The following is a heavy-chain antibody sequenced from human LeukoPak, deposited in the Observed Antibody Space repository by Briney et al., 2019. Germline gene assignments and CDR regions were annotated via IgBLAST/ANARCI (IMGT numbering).Heavy chain of an antibody. J-gene: IGHJ2*01. CDR1: GGSISSYY. CDR3: ARETRSYYDSSGFRL. Sequence: SETLSLTCTVSGGSISSYYWSWIRQPPGKGLEWIGYIYYSGSTNYNPSLKSRVTISVDTSKNQFSLKLSSVTAADTAVYHCARETRSYYDSSGFRLWGRGTLVTVSS. CDR2: IYYSGST. D-gene: IGHD3-22*01. V-gene: IGHV4-59*01.